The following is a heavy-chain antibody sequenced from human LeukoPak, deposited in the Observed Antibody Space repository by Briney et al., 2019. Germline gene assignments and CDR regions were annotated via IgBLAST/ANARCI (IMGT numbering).Heavy chain of an antibody. CDR2: INPNSGGT. CDR1: GYTFTGYY. Sequence: EASVKVSCKASGYTFTGYYMHWVRQAPGQGLEWMGWINPNSGGTNYAQKFQGRVTMTRDTSISTAYMELSRLRSDDTAVYYCARDLGYCSSTSCSRDDYWGQGTLVTVSS. J-gene: IGHJ4*02. D-gene: IGHD2-2*01. V-gene: IGHV1-2*02. CDR3: ARDLGYCSSTSCSRDDY.